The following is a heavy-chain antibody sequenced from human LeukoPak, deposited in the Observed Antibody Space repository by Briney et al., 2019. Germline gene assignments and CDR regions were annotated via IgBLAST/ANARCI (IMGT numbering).Heavy chain of an antibody. V-gene: IGHV3-30*02. J-gene: IGHJ4*02. D-gene: IGHD2-2*01. CDR1: GFTFSRNG. Sequence: GGSLRLSCAASGFTFSRNGMHWVRQGPGKGLEWVAFIRDDGSNKYYADSVKGRFTISRDNSKNTLYLQMNSLRVEDTAVYYCAKDPRDPQLLGDYWGQGTVVTVSS. CDR3: AKDPRDPQLLGDY. CDR2: IRDDGSNK.